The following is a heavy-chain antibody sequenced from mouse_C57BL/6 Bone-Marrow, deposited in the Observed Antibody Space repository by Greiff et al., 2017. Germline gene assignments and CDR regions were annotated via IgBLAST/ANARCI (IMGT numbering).Heavy chain of an antibody. J-gene: IGHJ1*03. D-gene: IGHD2-3*01. Sequence: PAPAVDFSRYWMSWVRRAPGKGLEWIGEINPDSSTINYAPSLKDKFIISRDNAKNTLYLQMSKVRSEDTALYYCARRNGYYLWYFDVWGTGTTVTVSS. CDR3: ARRNGYYLWYFDV. CDR2: INPDSSTI. V-gene: IGHV4-1*01. CDR1: AVDFSRYW.